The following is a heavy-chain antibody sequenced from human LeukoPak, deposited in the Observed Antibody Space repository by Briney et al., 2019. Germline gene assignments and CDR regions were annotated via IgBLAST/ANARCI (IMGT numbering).Heavy chain of an antibody. V-gene: IGHV4-39*07. CDR1: GGSISSSSYY. CDR2: IYHSGST. Sequence: SETLSLTCTVSGGSISSSSYYWGWIRQPPGKGLEWIGSIYHSGSTYYNPSLKSRVTISVDTSKNQFSLKLSSVTAADTAVYYCARLVLGSTSCYFDYWGQGTPVTVSS. J-gene: IGHJ4*02. D-gene: IGHD2-2*01. CDR3: ARLVLGSTSCYFDY.